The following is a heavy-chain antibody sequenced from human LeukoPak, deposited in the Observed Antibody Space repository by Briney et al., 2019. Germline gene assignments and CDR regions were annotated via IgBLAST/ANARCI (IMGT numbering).Heavy chain of an antibody. CDR2: ISGSGGST. D-gene: IGHD4-17*01. Sequence: PGGSLRLSCAASGFTFSSYAMSWVRQAPGKGLEWVSAISGSGGSTYYADSVKGRFTISRDNAKNSLYLQMNSLRAEDTAVYYCARVPYGDTTYFDYWGQRTLVTVSS. V-gene: IGHV3-23*01. CDR1: GFTFSSYA. J-gene: IGHJ4*02. CDR3: ARVPYGDTTYFDY.